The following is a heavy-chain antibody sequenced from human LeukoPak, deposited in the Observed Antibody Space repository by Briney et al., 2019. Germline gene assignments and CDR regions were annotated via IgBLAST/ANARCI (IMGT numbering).Heavy chain of an antibody. V-gene: IGHV3-11*01. Sequence: PGGSLRLSCAASGFTFSNFYMSWIRQAPGKGLEWVSYISSNGGKIHYVDSVRGRFTISRDNAENSLYLHMSSLRADDTAVYYCVGDSIISVGGFDFWGQGTQVTVPS. D-gene: IGHD2-15*01. CDR2: ISSNGGKI. J-gene: IGHJ5*01. CDR1: GFTFSNFY. CDR3: VGDSIISVGGFDF.